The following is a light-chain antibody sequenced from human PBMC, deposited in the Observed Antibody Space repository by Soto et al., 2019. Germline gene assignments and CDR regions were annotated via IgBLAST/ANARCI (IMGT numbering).Light chain of an antibody. CDR3: QHYHSFPWT. V-gene: IGKV1-5*03. CDR2: QAS. J-gene: IGKJ1*01. CDR1: QSISSW. Sequence: DIQMTQSPSTLSASVGDRVTITCRASQSISSWLAWYQQKPGNAPKLLISQASNLESGVPSRFSGSGSGTEFTLTISSLQPDDFAAYYCQHYHSFPWTFGQGTKVDIK.